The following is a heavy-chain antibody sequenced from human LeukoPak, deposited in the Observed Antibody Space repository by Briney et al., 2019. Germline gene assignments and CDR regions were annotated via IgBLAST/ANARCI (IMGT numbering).Heavy chain of an antibody. V-gene: IGHV3-48*04. D-gene: IGHD1-26*01. CDR1: GFTFSSYS. CDR2: ISSSSSTI. Sequence: PGGSLRLSCAASGFTFSSYSMNWVRQAPGKGLEWVSYISSSSSTIYYADSVKGRFTISRDNAKNSLYLQMNSLRAEDTAVYYCARDFPEWELLSDYWGQGTLVTVSS. CDR3: ARDFPEWELLSDY. J-gene: IGHJ4*02.